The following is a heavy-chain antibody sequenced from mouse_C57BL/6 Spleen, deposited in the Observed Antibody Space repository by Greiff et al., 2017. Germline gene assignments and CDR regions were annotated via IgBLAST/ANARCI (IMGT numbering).Heavy chain of an antibody. CDR3: ARSAGYFDY. D-gene: IGHD6-1*01. V-gene: IGHV1-72*01. Sequence: QVRLRQPEAELVKPGASVKLSCKASGYTFTSHWMHWVKQRPGRGLEWIGRIDPNSGGTTYNEMFKNKATLPVDKPSSTAYMQLSSLTSEVSAVYYCARSAGYFDYWGQGTTLTVSS. CDR2: IDPNSGGT. J-gene: IGHJ2*01. CDR1: GYTFTSHW.